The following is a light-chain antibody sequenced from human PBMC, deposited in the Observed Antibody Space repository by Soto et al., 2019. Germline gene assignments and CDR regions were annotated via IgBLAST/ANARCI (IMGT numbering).Light chain of an antibody. Sequence: DIQMTQSPSTPSASVGDRFTITCRASQSIRTWLASYQQKQGKAPKVLIYDASSMESGDPSRFRASGSGTEFTLTIRSLQSDDFGTYYCQHYNSYSEAVGQGKKVDI. CDR3: QHYNSYSEA. J-gene: IGKJ1*01. CDR1: QSIRTW. V-gene: IGKV1-5*01. CDR2: DAS.